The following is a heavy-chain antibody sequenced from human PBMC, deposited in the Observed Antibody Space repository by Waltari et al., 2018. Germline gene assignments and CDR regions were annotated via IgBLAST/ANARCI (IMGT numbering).Heavy chain of an antibody. V-gene: IGHV3-53*01. J-gene: IGHJ4*02. CDR1: GFTVSNHY. Sequence: EVQLEESGGGLIQPGGSLRLSCVASGFTVSNHYMSWVRQAPGTGLEWVSVIDSDGSTYYADSVKGRFTIARDNSRSTLYLQMNNLRAEDTAVYYCAKDGNYGWRWYYFDFWGQGTLVTVSS. CDR3: AKDGNYGWRWYYFDF. CDR2: IDSDGST. D-gene: IGHD3-10*01.